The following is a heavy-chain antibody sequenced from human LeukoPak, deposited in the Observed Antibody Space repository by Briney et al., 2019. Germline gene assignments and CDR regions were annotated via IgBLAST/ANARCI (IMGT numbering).Heavy chain of an antibody. Sequence: ASVKVSCKVSGYTFTGYYMHWVRQAPGQGLEWMGWINPNSGGTNYAQKFQGRVTMTGDTSISTAYMELSRLRSDDTAVYYCARVPRRGGSNWFDPWGQGTLVTVSS. CDR2: INPNSGGT. CDR1: GYTFTGYY. V-gene: IGHV1-2*02. J-gene: IGHJ5*02. D-gene: IGHD2-15*01. CDR3: ARVPRRGGSNWFDP.